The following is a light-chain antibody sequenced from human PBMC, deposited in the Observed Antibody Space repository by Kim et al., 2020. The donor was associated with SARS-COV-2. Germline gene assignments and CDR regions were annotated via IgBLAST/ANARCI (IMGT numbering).Light chain of an antibody. CDR3: AAWDDSLSGRV. CDR1: SSNIGSNY. CDR2: RNN. J-gene: IGLJ3*02. Sequence: GQRVTISWSGSSSNIGSNYVYWYQQHPGTAPKLLIYRNNQRPSGVPDRFSGSKSGTSASLAISGLRSEDEADYYCAAWDDSLSGRVFGGGTQLTVL. V-gene: IGLV1-47*01.